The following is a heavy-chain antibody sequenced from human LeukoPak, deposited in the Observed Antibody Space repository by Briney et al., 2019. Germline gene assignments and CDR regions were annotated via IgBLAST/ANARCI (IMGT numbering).Heavy chain of an antibody. V-gene: IGHV1-18*01. J-gene: IGHJ4*02. D-gene: IGHD2/OR15-2a*01. Sequence: ASVKVSCKGSGYTFTSYGISWVRQAHGQGREWMGWISAYNGNTNYAQKLQGRVTMTTDTSTSTAYMELRSLRSDDTAVYHCARDFSAIGQASSYFDYWGQGTLVTVSS. CDR3: ARDFSAIGQASSYFDY. CDR2: ISAYNGNT. CDR1: GYTFTSYG.